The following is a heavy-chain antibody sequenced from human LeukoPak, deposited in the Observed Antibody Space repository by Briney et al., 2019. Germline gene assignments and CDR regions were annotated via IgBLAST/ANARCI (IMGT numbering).Heavy chain of an antibody. Sequence: PGGSLRLSCTVSGFTVSSNSMNWVRQVPGKGLEWVSSISSSGDYMYYADSVKGRFTISRDTAKNSLYLQVNSLRAEDTAVYYCARDKKDYDFWSGLYYYYMDIWGEGTTVTVSS. CDR1: GFTVSSNS. J-gene: IGHJ6*03. V-gene: IGHV3-21*06. CDR2: ISSSGDYM. CDR3: ARDKKDYDFWSGLYYYYMDI. D-gene: IGHD3-3*01.